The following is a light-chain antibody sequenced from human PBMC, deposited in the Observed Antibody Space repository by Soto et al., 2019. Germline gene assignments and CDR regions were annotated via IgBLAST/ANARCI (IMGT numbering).Light chain of an antibody. CDR3: QQYNNWPRT. CDR2: DAS. J-gene: IGKJ2*01. Sequence: EVVITQSPATLSVSPGERATVSCRAIQSVSTNLAWYQQRPGQAPRLLIYDASTRATGIPARFSGSGSGTEFTLTITSLQSEDFGFYYCQQYNNWPRTFGQGTELLIK. CDR1: QSVSTN. V-gene: IGKV3D-15*01.